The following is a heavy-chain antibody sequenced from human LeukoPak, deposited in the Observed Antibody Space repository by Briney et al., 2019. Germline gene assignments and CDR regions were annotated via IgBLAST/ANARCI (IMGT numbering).Heavy chain of an antibody. Sequence: TSETLSLTCTVSGYSISTSYYWGWIRQPPGKGLEWIGSIYHSGNTYYNPSLKSRVTISVDTSKNQFSLKLSSVAAADTAVYYCAIKIYYDRTRWFDPWGQGTLVTVSS. CDR2: IYHSGNT. D-gene: IGHD3-22*01. J-gene: IGHJ5*02. CDR1: GYSISTSYY. V-gene: IGHV4-38-2*02. CDR3: AIKIYYDRTRWFDP.